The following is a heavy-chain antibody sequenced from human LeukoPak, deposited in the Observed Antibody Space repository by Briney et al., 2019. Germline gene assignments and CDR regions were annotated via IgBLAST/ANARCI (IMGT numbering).Heavy chain of an antibody. CDR3: AREPYYYDGGGLSGIDY. CDR1: GYTFTSYG. V-gene: IGHV1-18*01. Sequence: GASVTVSCKASGYTFTSYGISWVRQAPGQGLEWMGWISAYNGNTNYAQKLQGRVTMTTDTSTSTAYMELRSLRSDDTAVYYCAREPYYYDGGGLSGIDYWGQGTLVTVSS. CDR2: ISAYNGNT. J-gene: IGHJ4*02. D-gene: IGHD3-22*01.